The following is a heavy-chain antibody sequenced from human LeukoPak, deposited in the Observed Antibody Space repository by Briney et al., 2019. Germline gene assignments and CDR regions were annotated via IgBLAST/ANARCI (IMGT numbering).Heavy chain of an antibody. J-gene: IGHJ6*02. CDR3: AKDRATTLAYGMDV. V-gene: IGHV3-9*01. D-gene: IGHD1-7*01. CDR1: GFTFGDYA. CDR2: ISWNSGRI. Sequence: GGSLGLSCAASGFTFGDYAMHWVRQAPGKGLEWVSGISWNSGRIDYADSVKGRFTISRDNSKNSLYLQMNSLRAEDTALYYCAKDRATTLAYGMDVWGQGTTVTVSS.